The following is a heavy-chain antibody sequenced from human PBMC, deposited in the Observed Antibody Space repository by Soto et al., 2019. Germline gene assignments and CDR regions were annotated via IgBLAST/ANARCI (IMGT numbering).Heavy chain of an antibody. V-gene: IGHV4-4*02. J-gene: IGHJ4*02. CDR2: IFESEAT. CDR1: GGSISRSSW. D-gene: IGHD1-7*01. Sequence: QVQLQESGPGLVKPSGTLSLTCAVSGGSISRSSWWTWVRQSPGKGLEWMGEIFESEATNYNPSLKSRLTMSVDKSKNQFSLNLSSLTAADTAVYFCTTSHAGELNNWGQGTLVTVAS. CDR3: TTSHAGELNN.